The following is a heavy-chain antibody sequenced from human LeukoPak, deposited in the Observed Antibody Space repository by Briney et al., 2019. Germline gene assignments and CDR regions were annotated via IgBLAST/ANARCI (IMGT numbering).Heavy chain of an antibody. Sequence: GGSPRLSCAASGFTFSSYGMHWVRQAPGRGLEGVAVIWYGGSSKYYEDSVKGRFTISRDNSKNTLYLQMNSLRAEDTAVYYCAREDSRYSTGWYVVDWGQGTLVTVSS. J-gene: IGHJ4*02. CDR2: IWYGGSSK. CDR3: AREDSRYSTGWYVVD. V-gene: IGHV3-33*01. CDR1: GFTFSSYG. D-gene: IGHD6-13*01.